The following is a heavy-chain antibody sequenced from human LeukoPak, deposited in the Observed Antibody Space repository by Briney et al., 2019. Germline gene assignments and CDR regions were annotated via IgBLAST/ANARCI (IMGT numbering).Heavy chain of an antibody. V-gene: IGHV4-34*01. CDR2: INHSGST. CDR1: GGSFSGYY. J-gene: IGHJ4*02. Sequence: PSETLSLTCAVYGGSFSGYYWSWIRQPPGKGLEWIGEINHSGSTNYNPSLKSRVTISVGTSKNQFSLKLSSVTAADTAVYYCARGSGRSSLYYFDYWGQGTLVTLSS. CDR3: ARGSGRSSLYYFDY. D-gene: IGHD6-6*01.